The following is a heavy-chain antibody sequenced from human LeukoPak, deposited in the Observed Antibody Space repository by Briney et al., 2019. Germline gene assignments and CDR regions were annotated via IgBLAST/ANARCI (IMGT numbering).Heavy chain of an antibody. CDR3: AKDSAYSSGWYVGSSYYYYGMDV. D-gene: IGHD6-19*01. CDR2: IRYDGSNK. J-gene: IGHJ6*02. CDR1: GFTFSSYG. V-gene: IGHV3-30*02. Sequence: GGPLRLSCAASGFTFSSYGMHWVRQAPGKGLEWVAFIRYDGSNKYYADSVKGRFTISRDNSKNTLYLQMNSLRAEDTAVYYCAKDSAYSSGWYVGSSYYYYGMDVWGQGTAVTVSS.